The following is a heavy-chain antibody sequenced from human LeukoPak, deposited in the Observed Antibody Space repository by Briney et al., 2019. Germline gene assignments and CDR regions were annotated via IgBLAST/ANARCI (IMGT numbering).Heavy chain of an antibody. Sequence: GGSLRLSCAASGFTVSSNYMSWVRQAPGKGLEWVSVIYSGGSTYYADSVKGRFTISRDNSKNTLYLQMNSLRAEDTAVHYCARDGRWLQRDAFDIWGQGTMVTVSS. CDR1: GFTVSSNY. CDR3: ARDGRWLQRDAFDI. CDR2: IYSGGST. V-gene: IGHV3-66*02. D-gene: IGHD5-24*01. J-gene: IGHJ3*02.